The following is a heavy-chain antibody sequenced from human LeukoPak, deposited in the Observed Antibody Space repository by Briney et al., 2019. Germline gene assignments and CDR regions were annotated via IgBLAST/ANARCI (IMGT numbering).Heavy chain of an antibody. J-gene: IGHJ6*02. CDR2: ISSSGSTI. CDR1: GFTFSSYE. Sequence: GGSLRLSCAASGFTFSSYEMNWVRQAPGKGLEWVSYISSSGSTIYYADSVKGRFTISRDNAKNSLYLQMNSLRAEDTAVYYCARDEFSSGWQTYYYGMDVWGQGTTVTVSS. D-gene: IGHD6-19*01. V-gene: IGHV3-48*03. CDR3: ARDEFSSGWQTYYYGMDV.